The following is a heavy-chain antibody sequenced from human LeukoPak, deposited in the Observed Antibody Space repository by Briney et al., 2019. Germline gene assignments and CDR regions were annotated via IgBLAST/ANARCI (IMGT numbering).Heavy chain of an antibody. D-gene: IGHD1-1*01. CDR1: GYTFTNYG. CDR2: ISGYNGNT. J-gene: IGHJ4*02. Sequence: GASVKVSCKTSGYTFTNYGISWVRQAPGQGLEWMGWISGYNGNTNYVQKFRGRVAMTADTSKSTVYMELRSLRSDDTAVYYCARDIATVQHQDWGQGTLVTVSS. V-gene: IGHV1-18*01. CDR3: ARDIATVQHQD.